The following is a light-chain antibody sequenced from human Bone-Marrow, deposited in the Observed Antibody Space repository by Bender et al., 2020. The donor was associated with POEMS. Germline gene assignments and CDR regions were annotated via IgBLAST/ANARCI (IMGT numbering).Light chain of an antibody. CDR3: GTWDTSLSAVL. CDR2: GNS. V-gene: IGLV1-40*01. CDR1: NSNIGAGYH. J-gene: IGLJ2*01. Sequence: QSVLTQPPSVSGAPGQRVTISCTGSNSNIGAGYHVNWYQQLPGTAPKLLISGNSNRPSGVPDRFSASKSGTSASLAITGLQAEDEGDYYCGTWDTSLSAVLFGGGTKLTVL.